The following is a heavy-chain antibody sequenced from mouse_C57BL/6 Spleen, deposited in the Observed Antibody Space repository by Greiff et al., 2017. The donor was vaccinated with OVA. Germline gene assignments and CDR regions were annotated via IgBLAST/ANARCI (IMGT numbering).Heavy chain of an antibody. D-gene: IGHD4-1*02. CDR2: SRNKANDYTT. CDR1: GFTFSDFY. J-gene: IGHJ1*03. V-gene: IGHV7-1*01. CDR3: ARATGGYFDV. Sequence: EVMLVESGGGLVQSGRSLRLSCATSGFTFSDFYMEWVRQAPGQGLEWIAASRNKANDYTTEYSASVKGRFIVSRDTSPSILYLQMNALRAEDTAIYYCARATGGYFDVWGKGTTVTVSA.